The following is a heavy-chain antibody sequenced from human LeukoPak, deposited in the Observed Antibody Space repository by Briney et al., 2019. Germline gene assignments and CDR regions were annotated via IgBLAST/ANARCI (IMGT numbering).Heavy chain of an antibody. V-gene: IGHV1-8*03. CDR3: ARRVGFKLDLEPNPYYYYYYYMDV. D-gene: IGHD3-3*01. J-gene: IGHJ6*03. CDR2: MNPNSGNT. CDR1: GYTFTSYD. Sequence: EASVKVSCKASGYTFTSYDINWVRQATGQGLEWMGWMNPNSGNTGYAQKFQGRVTITRNTSISTAYMELSSLRSEDTAVYYCARRVGFKLDLEPNPYYYYYYYMDVWGKGTTVTVSS.